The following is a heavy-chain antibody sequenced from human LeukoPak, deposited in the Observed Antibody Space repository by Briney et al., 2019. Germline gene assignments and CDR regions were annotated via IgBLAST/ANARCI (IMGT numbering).Heavy chain of an antibody. CDR2: INPNSGGT. CDR3: ARWVDDSSGYYIDY. V-gene: IGHV1-2*02. CDR1: GYTFTGYY. D-gene: IGHD3-22*01. Sequence: ASVKVSCTASGYTFTGYYMHWVRQAPGQGLEWMGWINPNSGGTNYAQKFQGRVTMTRDTSISTAYMELSRLRSDDTAVYYCARWVDDSSGYYIDYWGQGTLVTVSS. J-gene: IGHJ4*02.